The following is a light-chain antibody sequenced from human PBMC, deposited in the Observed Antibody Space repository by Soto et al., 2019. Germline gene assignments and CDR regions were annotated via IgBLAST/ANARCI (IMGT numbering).Light chain of an antibody. Sequence: DIQMTQSPSSLSASVGDRVTITCQASQDINNYLNWYQQKSGKAPKLLIYDASDLETGVPSRFSGSGSGTDFTFTINSLQPEDVATYYCQKYNSAYGTFGQGTKVDIK. J-gene: IGKJ1*01. CDR2: DAS. CDR3: QKYNSAYGT. CDR1: QDINNY. V-gene: IGKV1-33*01.